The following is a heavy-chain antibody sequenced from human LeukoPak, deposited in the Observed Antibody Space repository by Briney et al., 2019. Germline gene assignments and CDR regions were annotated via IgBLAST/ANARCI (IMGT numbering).Heavy chain of an antibody. V-gene: IGHV4-59*01. CDR1: GASITSSH. J-gene: IGHJ4*02. Sequence: SETLSLTCTVSGASITSSHWSWIRQSPEKGLEWIGFISDSGNTNYNPSLQSRVTISADTSNNHFSLKLSSVTAADMAVYYCAGGTWLRFHDWGRGTLVSVSS. CDR2: ISDSGNT. D-gene: IGHD5-12*01. CDR3: AGGTWLRFHD.